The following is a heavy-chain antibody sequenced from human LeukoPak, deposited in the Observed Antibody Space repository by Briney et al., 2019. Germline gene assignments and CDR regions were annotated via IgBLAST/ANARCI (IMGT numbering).Heavy chain of an antibody. CDR1: GYTFTGYY. D-gene: IGHD3-9*01. Sequence: ASVKVSCKASGYTFTGYYMHWVRQAPGQGLEWMGWINPNSGGTNYAQKFQGRVTMTRDTSISTAYMELSRLRSDDTAVYYCARGPDILTGYYRAYFDYWGQGTLVTVSS. CDR3: ARGPDILTGYYRAYFDY. CDR2: INPNSGGT. J-gene: IGHJ4*02. V-gene: IGHV1-2*02.